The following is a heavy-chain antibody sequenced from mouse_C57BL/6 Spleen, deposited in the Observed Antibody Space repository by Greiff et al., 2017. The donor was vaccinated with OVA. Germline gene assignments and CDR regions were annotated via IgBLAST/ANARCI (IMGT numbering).Heavy chain of an antibody. CDR2: INYDGSST. Sequence: EVKVVESEGGLVQPGSSMKLSCTASGFTFSDYYMAWVRQVPEKGLEWVANINYDGSSTYYLDSLKSRFIISRDNAKNILYLQMSSLKSEDTATYYCARAGLLLDYWGQGTTLTVSS. CDR3: ARAGLLLDY. CDR1: GFTFSDYY. J-gene: IGHJ2*01. D-gene: IGHD2-3*01. V-gene: IGHV5-16*01.